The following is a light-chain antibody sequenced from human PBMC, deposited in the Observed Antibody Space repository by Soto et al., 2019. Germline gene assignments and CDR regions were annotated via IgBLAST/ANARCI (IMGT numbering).Light chain of an antibody. Sequence: EIVLTQSPATLSLSPGERATLSCGASQSVSSNYLLWYQQKPGLAPRLLIYDASSRATGIPDRFSGSGSGTEFTLTISRLEPEDFAVYYCQQYGSSPYSFGPGTKVDIK. CDR2: DAS. CDR3: QQYGSSPYS. J-gene: IGKJ3*01. V-gene: IGKV3D-20*01. CDR1: QSVSSNY.